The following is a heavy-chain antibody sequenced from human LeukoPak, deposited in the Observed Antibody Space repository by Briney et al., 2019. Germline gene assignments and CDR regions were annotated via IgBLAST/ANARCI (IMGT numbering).Heavy chain of an antibody. D-gene: IGHD3-16*02. CDR1: SGSISSSNYY. CDR2: MYYSGNT. V-gene: IGHV4-39*01. J-gene: IGHJ4*02. CDR3: ARTLGWASSRYPFDG. Sequence: PSETLSLTCTVSSGSISSSNYYWGWIRQPPGKGLGWIESMYYSGNTDYNPSLKSRVTISVDTSKNQFSLKVNSVTAADTAVYYCARTLGWASSRYPFDGWGQGTLVTVSS.